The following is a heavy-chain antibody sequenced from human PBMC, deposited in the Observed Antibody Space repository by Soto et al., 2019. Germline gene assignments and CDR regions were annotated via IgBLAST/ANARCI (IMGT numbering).Heavy chain of an antibody. J-gene: IGHJ6*02. D-gene: IGHD2-2*01. Sequence: GGSLRLSCAASGFTFSSYGMHWVRQAPGKGLEWVAVISYDGSNKYYADSVKGRFTISRDNSKNTLYLQMNSLRAEDTAVYYCAKAVGCSSTSCYGYYYGMDVWGQGTKVTVSS. CDR2: ISYDGSNK. V-gene: IGHV3-30*18. CDR1: GFTFSSYG. CDR3: AKAVGCSSTSCYGYYYGMDV.